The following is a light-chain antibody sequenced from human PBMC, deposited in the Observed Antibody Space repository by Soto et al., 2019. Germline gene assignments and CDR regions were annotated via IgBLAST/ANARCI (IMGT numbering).Light chain of an antibody. CDR1: QIILYSSNNKNY. J-gene: IGKJ5*01. V-gene: IGKV4-1*01. CDR2: WAS. CDR3: QQHYITPIT. Sequence: DIVMTHSPGSLSVSLGARATIKCNSIQIILYSSNNKNYLAWYQQRPGQPPKLLIYWASIRESGVPDRFSGSGSGTDFTLTISSLQAEDVAVYYCQQHYITPITFGQGTRLEIK.